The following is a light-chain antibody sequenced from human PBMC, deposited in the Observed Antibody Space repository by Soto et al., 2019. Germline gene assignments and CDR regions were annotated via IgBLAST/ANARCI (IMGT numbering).Light chain of an antibody. V-gene: IGKV3-20*01. CDR1: QSVSSSY. CDR3: QKYGSSLWT. Sequence: EIVLTQSPGTLSLSPGERATLSCRASQSVSSSYLAWYQQKPGQAPRLLIYGASSRATSIPDRFSGSGSGTDFTLTISRLEPEDFAVYYCQKYGSSLWTFGQGTKVDIK. CDR2: GAS. J-gene: IGKJ1*01.